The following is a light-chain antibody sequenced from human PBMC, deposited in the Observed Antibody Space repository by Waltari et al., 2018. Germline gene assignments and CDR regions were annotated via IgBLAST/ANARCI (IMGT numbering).Light chain of an antibody. CDR3: QQYGSSRST. V-gene: IGKV3-20*01. CDR1: QSVSSSY. J-gene: IGKJ1*01. Sequence: EIVFTQSPGTLSLSPGERATLSCRASQSVSSSYLAWYHQKPGQAPRLLIYGASSRATGIPDRFSGSGSGTDFTLTISRLEPEDFAVYYCQQYGSSRSTFGQGTKVEIK. CDR2: GAS.